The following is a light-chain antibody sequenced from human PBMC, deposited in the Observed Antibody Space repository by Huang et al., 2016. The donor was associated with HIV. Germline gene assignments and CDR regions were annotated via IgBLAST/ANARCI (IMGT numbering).Light chain of an antibody. Sequence: IVMTQSPATLSVSPGDRVTLSCRANRTVSTNLAWYQQRPGQAPRLLIYGSSTRAPGVPARFSGSGSGTDCSLTISSLQSEDFALYYCHQYNNWLLSFGGGTRVDI. V-gene: IGKV3-15*01. CDR2: GSS. CDR1: RTVSTN. CDR3: HQYNNWLLS. J-gene: IGKJ4*01.